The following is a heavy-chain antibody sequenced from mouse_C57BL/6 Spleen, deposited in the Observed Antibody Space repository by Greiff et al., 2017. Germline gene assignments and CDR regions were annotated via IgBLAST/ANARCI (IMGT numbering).Heavy chain of an antibody. D-gene: IGHD1-1*01. CDR1: GYAFSSSW. CDR2: IYPGEGDT. V-gene: IGHV1-82*01. CDR3: AREGYGSMGAMDY. J-gene: IGHJ4*01. Sequence: QVQLKESGPELVKPGASVKISCKASGYAFSSSWMNWVKQRPGKGLAWIGRIYPGEGDTNYNGKFKGKATLTADKSSSTAYMQLSSLTSEDSAVYYCAREGYGSMGAMDYWGQGTSVTVSS.